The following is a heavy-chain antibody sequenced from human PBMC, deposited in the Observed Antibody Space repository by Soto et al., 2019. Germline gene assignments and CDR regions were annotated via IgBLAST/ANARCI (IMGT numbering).Heavy chain of an antibody. D-gene: IGHD4-17*01. CDR2: IKSNIDGGTT. V-gene: IGHV3-15*01. J-gene: IGHJ6*02. Sequence: EVQLVESGGGLVKPGGSLRLSCAASELTFTDAWITWVRQPPGKGLQWVGRIKSNIDGGTTDYAAPVKGRFTISRDDSKNMLYLQMNSLTTEDTAVYYCAPDPGTTVTNYYYGMDVWGQGTTVTVSS. CDR1: ELTFTDAW. CDR3: APDPGTTVTNYYYGMDV.